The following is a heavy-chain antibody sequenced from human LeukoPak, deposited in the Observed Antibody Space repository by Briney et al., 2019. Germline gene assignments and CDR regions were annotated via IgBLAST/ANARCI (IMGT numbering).Heavy chain of an antibody. CDR2: ISSSSSYI. CDR3: ARTHYYGSGSYYSRGAFDI. Sequence: GGSLRLSCAASGFTFSSYSMNWVRQAPGKGLEWVSSISSSSSYIYYADSVKGRFTISRDNAKNSLYLQMNSLRAEDTAVYYCARTHYYGSGSYYSRGAFDIWGQGTMVTVSS. D-gene: IGHD3-10*01. CDR1: GFTFSSYS. V-gene: IGHV3-21*01. J-gene: IGHJ3*02.